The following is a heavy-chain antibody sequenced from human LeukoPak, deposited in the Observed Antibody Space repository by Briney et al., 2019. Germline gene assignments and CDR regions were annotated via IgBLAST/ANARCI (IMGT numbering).Heavy chain of an antibody. J-gene: IGHJ6*03. CDR1: GFTFSSYG. Sequence: GGSLRLSCAASGFTFSSYGMHWVRQAPGKGLEWLAFIRYDGSNKYYADSVKGRFTISRDNSKNTLYLQMNSLRAEDTAVYYCAKGVAGSAYYMDVWGKGTTVTISS. V-gene: IGHV3-30*02. CDR2: IRYDGSNK. D-gene: IGHD6-19*01. CDR3: AKGVAGSAYYMDV.